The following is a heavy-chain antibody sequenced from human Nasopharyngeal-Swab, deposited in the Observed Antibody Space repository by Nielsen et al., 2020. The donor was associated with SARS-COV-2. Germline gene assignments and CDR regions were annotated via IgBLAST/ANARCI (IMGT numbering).Heavy chain of an antibody. D-gene: IGHD3-22*01. Sequence: SETLSLTCAVYGGSFSGYYWSWIRQPPGKGLEWIGEINHSGSTNYNPSLKSRVTISVDTSKNQFSLKLSPVTAAETAVYYCARGGSGYYPYYYYGMDVWGQGTTVTVSS. CDR3: ARGGSGYYPYYYYGMDV. J-gene: IGHJ6*02. CDR1: GGSFSGYY. V-gene: IGHV4-34*01. CDR2: INHSGST.